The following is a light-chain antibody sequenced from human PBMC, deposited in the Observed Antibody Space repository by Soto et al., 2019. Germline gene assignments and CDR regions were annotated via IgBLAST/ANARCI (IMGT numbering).Light chain of an antibody. CDR3: QAYGYLLPLK. Sequence: IVLTQCASTLSLSLGESVTLSCRASQRFSSNYLAWYWHNPGQAPCLLXXDTSTRATGSPDRFSGSGSGRDFNLTISRLEPGDLGVYHFQAYGYLLPLKFGQGTTV. J-gene: IGKJ1*01. CDR1: QRFSSNY. V-gene: IGKV3-20*01. CDR2: DTS.